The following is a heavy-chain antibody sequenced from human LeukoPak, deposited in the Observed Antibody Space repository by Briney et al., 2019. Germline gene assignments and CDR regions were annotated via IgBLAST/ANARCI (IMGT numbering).Heavy chain of an antibody. Sequence: IPSETLSLTCAVYGGSFSGYYWSWIRQPPGKGLEWIGEINHSGSTNYNPSLKSRVTISVDTSKNQFSLKLSSVTAADTAVYYCARERGSYARDWFDPWGQGTLVTVSS. CDR2: INHSGST. CDR3: ARERGSYARDWFDP. J-gene: IGHJ5*02. D-gene: IGHD1-26*01. V-gene: IGHV4-34*01. CDR1: GGSFSGYY.